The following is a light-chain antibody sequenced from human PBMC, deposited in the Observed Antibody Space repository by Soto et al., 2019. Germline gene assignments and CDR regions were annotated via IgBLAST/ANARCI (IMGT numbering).Light chain of an antibody. CDR1: SSNIGAGYD. Sequence: HSALPQPPSVSWAPRHRVSISFSGSSSNIGAGYDVHWYQQFPGTAPKLLIYGNRNRPSGVPDRFSGAKSGTSASLAITGLKAEDEADYHCQSYDSGLSAWVFGGGTKVTVL. J-gene: IGLJ3*02. V-gene: IGLV1-40*01. CDR2: GNR. CDR3: QSYDSGLSAWV.